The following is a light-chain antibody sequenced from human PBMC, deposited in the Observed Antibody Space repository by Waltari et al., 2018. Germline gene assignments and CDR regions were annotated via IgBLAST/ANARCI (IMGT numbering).Light chain of an antibody. CDR1: SSAVGKYNL. J-gene: IGLJ1*01. CDR2: EDT. V-gene: IGLV2-23*01. Sequence: QSALTQSASVSGSPGQSITISCTGTSSAVGKYNLVSWYQQRPGRGPKLLTYEDTKRPAGVSYRFSGAKSGHTASLTISGLQPEDEADYFCCSDAGSSRYVFGTGTKVTVL. CDR3: CSDAGSSRYV.